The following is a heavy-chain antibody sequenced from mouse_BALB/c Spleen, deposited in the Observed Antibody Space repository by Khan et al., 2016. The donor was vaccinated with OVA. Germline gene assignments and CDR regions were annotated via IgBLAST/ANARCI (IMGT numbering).Heavy chain of an antibody. CDR1: GYTLTSYW. CDR3: ARLLINFDY. J-gene: IGHJ2*01. CDR2: INPSNGRT. V-gene: IGHV1S81*02. Sequence: QVQLQQPGAELVNPGASVNLSCKASGYTLTSYWMHWVKQRPGQGLEWIGEINPSNGRTNYNEKFKSKATLTVDKSSSTAYMQLGSPTSEDSAVYYCARLLINFDYWGQGTTLTVSS. D-gene: IGHD2-1*01.